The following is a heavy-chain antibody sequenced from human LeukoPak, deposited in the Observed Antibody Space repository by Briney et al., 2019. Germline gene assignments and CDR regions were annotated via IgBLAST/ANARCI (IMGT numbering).Heavy chain of an antibody. CDR2: INPSGGST. CDR3: ARDPGIVGVPSATMDV. V-gene: IGHV1-46*01. D-gene: IGHD2-15*01. J-gene: IGHJ6*03. CDR1: GYTFTSYY. Sequence: ASVKVSCKASGYTFTSYYMHWVRQAPGQGLEWMGIINPSGGSTSYAQKFQGRVTMTRDTSTSTVYMELSSLRSEDTAVYYCARDPGIVGVPSATMDVWGKGTTVTVSS.